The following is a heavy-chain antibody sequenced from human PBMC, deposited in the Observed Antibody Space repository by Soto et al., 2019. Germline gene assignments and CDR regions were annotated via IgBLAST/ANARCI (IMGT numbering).Heavy chain of an antibody. CDR3: ARNIRDYNFDS. Sequence: QVQLVQSGAEVQKPGASVKVSCKASGYTFSDYYMHWIRQAPGQGLAWVGWINPTTGGTKYAQKFQGRVTRTRDTSINTAYMELSSLSSDVTAVYYCARNIRDYNFDSWGQGTLVTVSS. CDR1: GYTFSDYY. CDR2: INPTTGGT. D-gene: IGHD4-17*01. V-gene: IGHV1-2*02. J-gene: IGHJ4*02.